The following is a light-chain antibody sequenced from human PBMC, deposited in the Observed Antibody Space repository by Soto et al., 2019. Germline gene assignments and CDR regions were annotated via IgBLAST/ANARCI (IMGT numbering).Light chain of an antibody. J-gene: IGLJ3*02. CDR2: ANS. CDR3: QSYDNSLSGWV. CDR1: SSNIGAGYD. Sequence: QSVLTQPPSVSGAPGQRVTISCTGSSSNIGAGYDVHWYQQLPGTAPKLLINANSNRPSGVPDRFSGSKSGTSDSLAITGLQAEDEADYYCQSYDNSLSGWVFGGGTKLTVL. V-gene: IGLV1-40*01.